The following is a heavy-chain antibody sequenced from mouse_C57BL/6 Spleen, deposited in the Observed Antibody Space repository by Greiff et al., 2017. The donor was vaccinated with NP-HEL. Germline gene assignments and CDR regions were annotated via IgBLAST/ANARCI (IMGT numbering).Heavy chain of an antibody. D-gene: IGHD2-5*01. Sequence: VQLQQSGTELVKPGASVKLSCKASGYTFTSYWMHWVKQRPGQGLEWIGNINPSNGGTNYNEKFKSKATLTVDKSSSTAYMQLSSLTSEDSAVYYCARGGSNYLVLYYYAMDYWGQGTSVTVSS. V-gene: IGHV1-53*01. CDR3: ARGGSNYLVLYYYAMDY. J-gene: IGHJ4*01. CDR2: INPSNGGT. CDR1: GYTFTSYW.